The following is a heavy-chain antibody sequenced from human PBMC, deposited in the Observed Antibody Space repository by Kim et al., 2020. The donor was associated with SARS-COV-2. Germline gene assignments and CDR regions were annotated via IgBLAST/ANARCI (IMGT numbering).Heavy chain of an antibody. CDR2: ISGSGGST. Sequence: GGSLRLSCAASGFTFSSYAMSWVRQAPGKGLEWVSAISGSGGSTYYADSVKGRFTISRDNSKNTLYLQMNSLRAEDTAVYYCAKVIGKSGYVSNDYWGQGTLVTVSS. D-gene: IGHD5-12*01. J-gene: IGHJ4*02. CDR1: GFTFSSYA. V-gene: IGHV3-23*01. CDR3: AKVIGKSGYVSNDY.